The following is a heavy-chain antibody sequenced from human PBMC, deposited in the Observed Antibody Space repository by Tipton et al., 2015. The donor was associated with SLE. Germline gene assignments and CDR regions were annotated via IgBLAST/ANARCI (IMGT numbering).Heavy chain of an antibody. D-gene: IGHD6-6*01. CDR3: ASYSSPYFDY. CDR2: IYYSGST. J-gene: IGHJ4*02. V-gene: IGHV4-31*03. Sequence: TLSLTCTVSGGSISSGGYYWSWIRQHPGKGPDWIGYIYYSGSTHYNPSLKSRVTISVDTSKNQFSLKLSSVTAADTAVYYCASYSSPYFDYWGQGTLVTVSS. CDR1: GGSISSGGYY.